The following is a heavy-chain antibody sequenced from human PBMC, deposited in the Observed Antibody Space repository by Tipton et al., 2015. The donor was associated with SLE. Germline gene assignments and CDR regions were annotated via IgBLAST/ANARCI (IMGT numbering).Heavy chain of an antibody. Sequence: TLSLTCTVSGGSISSHYWSWIRRPPGKALEWIAYINYSGSTNYNTSLKRRVTMSVDTSKNQFSLKLSSVTAADTAVYYCARRRGSSWYEDYFDYWGQGTLVTVSS. CDR3: ARRRGSSWYEDYFDY. J-gene: IGHJ4*02. CDR1: GGSISSHY. V-gene: IGHV4-59*11. CDR2: INYSGST. D-gene: IGHD6-13*01.